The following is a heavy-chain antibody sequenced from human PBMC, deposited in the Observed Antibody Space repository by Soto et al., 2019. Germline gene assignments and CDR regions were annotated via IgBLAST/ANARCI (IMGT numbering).Heavy chain of an antibody. CDR2: ISYDGSNK. V-gene: IGHV3-30*18. CDR1: GFTFSSYG. CDR3: VKVGSSGWPYYNGMDV. D-gene: IGHD6-19*01. J-gene: IGHJ6*02. Sequence: QVQLVESGGGVVQPGMSLRLSCAASGFTFSSYGMHWVRQAPGKGLEWVAVISYDGSNKNYPAPLKARFTASRDNSKNALYLQMSGLRLEDTAVYYCVKVGSSGWPYYNGMDVWGQGTTVTVSS.